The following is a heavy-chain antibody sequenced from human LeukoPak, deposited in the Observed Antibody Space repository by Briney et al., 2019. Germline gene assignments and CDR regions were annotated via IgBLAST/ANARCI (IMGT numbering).Heavy chain of an antibody. CDR1: GYTFTSYA. D-gene: IGHD1-7*01. V-gene: IGHV7-4-1*02. CDR3: ARDRGNKLELLFDY. J-gene: IGHJ4*02. CDR2: INTNTGNP. Sequence: ASVKVSCKASGYTFTSYAMHWVRQAPGQRLEWMGWINTNTGNPTYAQGFTGRFVFSLDTSVSTAYLQISSLKAEDTAVYYCARDRGNKLELLFDYWGQGTLVTVSS.